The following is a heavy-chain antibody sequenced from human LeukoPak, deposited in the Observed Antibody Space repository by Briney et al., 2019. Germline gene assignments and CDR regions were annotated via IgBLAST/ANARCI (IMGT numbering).Heavy chain of an antibody. J-gene: IGHJ6*02. CDR2: INHNGNVN. CDR3: ARGGGLDV. Sequence: GGSLRLSCAASGFTVSSNYMSWVRQAPGKGLEWVASINHNGNVNYYVDSVKGRFTISRDNAKNSLYLQMSNLRAEDTAVYFCARGGGLDVWGQGATVTVSS. V-gene: IGHV3-7*03. CDR1: GFTVSSNY. D-gene: IGHD3-16*01.